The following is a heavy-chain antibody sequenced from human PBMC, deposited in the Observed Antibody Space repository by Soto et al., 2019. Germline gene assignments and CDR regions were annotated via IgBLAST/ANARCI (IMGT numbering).Heavy chain of an antibody. CDR1: GDSVSSNSAA. CDR3: ARGGLELPYYYYYGMDV. J-gene: IGHJ6*02. D-gene: IGHD1-7*01. V-gene: IGHV6-1*01. Sequence: PSQTLSLTCAISGDSVSSNSAAWNWIRQSPSRGLEWLGRTYYRSKWYNDYAVSVKSRITINPDTSKNQFSLQLNSVTPEDTAVYYCARGGLELPYYYYYGMDVWGQGTTVTVSS. CDR2: TYYRSKWYN.